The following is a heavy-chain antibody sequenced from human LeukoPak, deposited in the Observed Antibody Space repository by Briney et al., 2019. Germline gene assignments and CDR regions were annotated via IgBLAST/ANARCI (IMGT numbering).Heavy chain of an antibody. CDR1: GYSFTSYW. J-gene: IGHJ4*02. V-gene: IGHV5-51*01. CDR3: ARAPLGYCSSTSCYGSIAADY. D-gene: IGHD2-2*01. Sequence: GESLKISCKGSGYSFTSYWIGWVRQMPGKGLEWMGIIYPGDSDTRYSPSFQGQVTISADKSISTAYLQWSSLKASDTAMYCCARAPLGYCSSTSCYGSIAADYWGQGTLVTVSS. CDR2: IYPGDSDT.